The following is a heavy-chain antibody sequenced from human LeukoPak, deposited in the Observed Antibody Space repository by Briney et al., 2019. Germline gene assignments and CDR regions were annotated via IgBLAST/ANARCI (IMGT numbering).Heavy chain of an antibody. CDR1: GVSISNYY. Sequence: PSETLSLTCTVSGVSISNYYWNWIRQPPGKGLEWIGYIYYSGSTNYNSSLKSRVTISVDTSKNQFSLKLSSVTAADTAVYYCARGPTPGPYYYMDVWGKGTTVTVSS. V-gene: IGHV4-59*08. J-gene: IGHJ6*03. CDR3: ARGPTPGPYYYMDV. CDR2: IYYSGST.